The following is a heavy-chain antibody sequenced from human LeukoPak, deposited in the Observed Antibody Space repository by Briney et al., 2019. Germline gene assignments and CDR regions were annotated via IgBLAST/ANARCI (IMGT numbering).Heavy chain of an antibody. Sequence: GGSLRLSCAASGFTFSSYGMHWVRPAPGKGLEWVAFIRYDGSNKYYADSVKGRFTISRDNSKNTLYLQMNSLRAEDTAVYYCAKGSGIVVVPAAMAEDVDYWGQGTLVTVSS. V-gene: IGHV3-30*02. CDR1: GFTFSSYG. CDR2: IRYDGSNK. J-gene: IGHJ4*02. CDR3: AKGSGIVVVPAAMAEDVDY. D-gene: IGHD2-2*01.